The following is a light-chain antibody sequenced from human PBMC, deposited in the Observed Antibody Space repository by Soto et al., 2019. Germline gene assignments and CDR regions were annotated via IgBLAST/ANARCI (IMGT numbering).Light chain of an antibody. J-gene: IGLJ1*01. Sequence: QPVLTQPPSVSGAPGQRVTISCTGSSSNIGAHYDVHWYQQRPGTAPKLLIYGNSNRPSGVPDRFSGSKSGTSASLAITGLQAEDEADYYCQSYDNSLSVYVFGTGTKLTVL. V-gene: IGLV1-40*01. CDR3: QSYDNSLSVYV. CDR1: SSNIGAHYD. CDR2: GNS.